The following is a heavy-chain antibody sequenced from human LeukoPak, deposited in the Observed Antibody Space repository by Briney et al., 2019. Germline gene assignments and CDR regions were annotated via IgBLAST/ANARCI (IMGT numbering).Heavy chain of an antibody. CDR3: ASSAIAVAAHWYWFDP. CDR2: ISRSSSYI. Sequence: GGSLRLSCAASGFTFSSYSMKWVRQAPGKGLEWVSSISRSSSYIYYADSVKGRFPISRDNAKNSLYLQMNSLRAEDTAVYYCASSAIAVAAHWYWFDPWGQGTLVTVSS. J-gene: IGHJ5*02. CDR1: GFTFSSYS. D-gene: IGHD6-19*01. V-gene: IGHV3-21*01.